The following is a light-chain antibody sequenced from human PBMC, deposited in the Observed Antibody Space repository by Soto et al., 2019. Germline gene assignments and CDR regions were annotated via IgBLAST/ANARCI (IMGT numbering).Light chain of an antibody. J-gene: IGKJ1*01. CDR3: MQAQQIPRT. V-gene: IGKV2-28*01. CDR2: LGS. CDR1: QSLLHTCGDNY. Sequence: EIVLTQSPLALSVTPGEPASISCRSSQSLLHTCGDNYFDWYLQRPGQSPQLRIYLGSKRASGVSDRFNGSGSGTRFTLRISRVEAEDVGFYYCMQAQQIPRTFGQGTQVDIK.